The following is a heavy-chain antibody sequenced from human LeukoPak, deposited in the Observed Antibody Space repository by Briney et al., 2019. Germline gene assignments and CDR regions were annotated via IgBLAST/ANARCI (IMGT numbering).Heavy chain of an antibody. V-gene: IGHV3-7*01. CDR3: ARESGGSLAY. J-gene: IGHJ4*02. CDR1: GITFSTYW. Sequence: GGSLRLSCAASGITFSTYWMSWVRQAPGKGLEWVANIKQDGSEKYYVDSVRGRFTISRDNAKNSLYLQMNSLRAEDTAVYYCARESGGSLAYWGQGTLVTVSS. D-gene: IGHD2-15*01. CDR2: IKQDGSEK.